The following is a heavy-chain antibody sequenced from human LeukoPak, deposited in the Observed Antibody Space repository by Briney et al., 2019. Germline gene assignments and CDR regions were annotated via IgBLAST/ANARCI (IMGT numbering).Heavy chain of an antibody. CDR2: ISGGGETT. CDR1: GFTFSSYG. CDR3: ARALFISSGYYDYYYYMDV. Sequence: PGGSLRLSCAASGFTFSSYGMGWVRQAPGKGLEWVSSISGGGETTYYADSVKGRFPISRDNSKNTLYLQMNSLRAEDTAVYYCARALFISSGYYDYYYYMDVWGKGTTVTVSS. J-gene: IGHJ6*03. V-gene: IGHV3-23*01. D-gene: IGHD3-22*01.